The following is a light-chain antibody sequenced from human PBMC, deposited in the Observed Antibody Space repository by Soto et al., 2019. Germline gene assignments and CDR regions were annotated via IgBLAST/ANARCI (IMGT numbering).Light chain of an antibody. Sequence: EIVMTQSPATLSVSPGERATLSCRASQSVSSNLARYQQKPGQAPRLLIYGASTRATGIPARFSGSGSGTEFTLTISSLQSEDFAVYYCQQYNNWPPWTFGPGTKV. CDR3: QQYNNWPPWT. V-gene: IGKV3-15*01. J-gene: IGKJ1*01. CDR2: GAS. CDR1: QSVSSN.